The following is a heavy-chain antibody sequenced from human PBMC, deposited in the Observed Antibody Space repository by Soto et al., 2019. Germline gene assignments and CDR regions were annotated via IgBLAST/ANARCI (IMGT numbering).Heavy chain of an antibody. J-gene: IGHJ4*02. Sequence: ASVKVSCKASGGTFSSYTISWVRQAPGQGLEWMGRIIPILGIANYAQKFQGRVTITADKSTSTAYMELSSLRSEDTAVYYCARATGRYDSSGYYSAWDFDYWGQGTLVTVS. D-gene: IGHD3-22*01. CDR2: IIPILGIA. V-gene: IGHV1-69*02. CDR3: ARATGRYDSSGYYSAWDFDY. CDR1: GGTFSSYT.